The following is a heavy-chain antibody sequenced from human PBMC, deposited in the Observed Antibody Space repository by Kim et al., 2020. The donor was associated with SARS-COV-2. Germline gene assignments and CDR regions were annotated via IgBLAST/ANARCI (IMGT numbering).Heavy chain of an antibody. V-gene: IGHV7-4-1*02. D-gene: IGHD4-17*01. J-gene: IGHJ6*02. CDR3: ARAGDTVTAETLYYYYYGMDV. Sequence: ASVKVSCKASGYTFTSYAMNWVRQAPGQGLEWMGWINTNTGNPTYAQGFTVRFVFSLDTSVSTAYLQISSLKAEDTAVYYCARAGDTVTAETLYYYYYGMDVWGQGTTVTVSS. CDR1: GYTFTSYA. CDR2: INTNTGNP.